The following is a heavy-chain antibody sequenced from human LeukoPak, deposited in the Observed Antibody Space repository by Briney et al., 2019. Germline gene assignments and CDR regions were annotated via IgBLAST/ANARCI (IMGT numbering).Heavy chain of an antibody. J-gene: IGHJ4*02. V-gene: IGHV3-23*01. CDR2: ISGGGSST. CDR1: GFTFSDYY. D-gene: IGHD4-17*01. Sequence: GGSLRLSCAASGFTFSDYYMNWVRQAPGKGLEWVSAISGGGSSTYYADSVKGRFTISRDNSKDTLYLQMSSLRVEDTALYFCAKEGRRTSVTTPDFWGQGTLVTVSS. CDR3: AKEGRRTSVTTPDF.